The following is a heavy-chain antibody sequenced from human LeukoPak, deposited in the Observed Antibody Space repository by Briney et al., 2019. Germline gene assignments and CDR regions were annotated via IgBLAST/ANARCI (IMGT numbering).Heavy chain of an antibody. CDR3: ARDLARKAAAGTSDY. J-gene: IGHJ4*02. V-gene: IGHV1-69*13. Sequence: SVKVSCKASGYTFTSYGISWVRQAPGQGLEWMGGIIPIFGTANYAQKFQGRVTITADESTSAAYMELSSLRSEDTAVYYCARDLARKAAAGTSDYWGQGTLVTVSS. D-gene: IGHD6-13*01. CDR1: GYTFTSYG. CDR2: IIPIFGTA.